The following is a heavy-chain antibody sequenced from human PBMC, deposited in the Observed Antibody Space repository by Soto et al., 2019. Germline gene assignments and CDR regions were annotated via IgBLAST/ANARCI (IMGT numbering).Heavy chain of an antibody. V-gene: IGHV4-61*01. Sequence: SETLSLTCTVSGGSVSSGNYYWSWIRQPPGEGLEWIGYFYYTGSINYNPSLKRRVTISIDASKNQFSLRLSSVTAADTAVYYFAKSMFSSDGSNSSLFDYWGQGTLVPVP. CDR2: FYYTGSI. CDR1: GGSVSSGNYY. D-gene: IGHD3-22*01. CDR3: AKSMFSSDGSNSSLFDY. J-gene: IGHJ4*02.